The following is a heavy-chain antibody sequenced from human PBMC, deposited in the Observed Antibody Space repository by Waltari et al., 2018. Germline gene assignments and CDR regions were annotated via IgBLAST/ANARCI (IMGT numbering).Heavy chain of an antibody. CDR1: GFTFSSYE. J-gene: IGHJ4*02. CDR3: ARDCGTRRLD. Sequence: EVQLVETGGGLVQPGGSLRLSCAAPGFTFSSYEMHGVRQAPGKGLELVSYISSSVSTIYYADSVKGGFTISRDNAKSSLYLQMNSLRAEDTAVYYCARDCGTRRLDWGQGTLVTVSS. V-gene: IGHV3-48*03. D-gene: IGHD2-8*01. CDR2: ISSSVSTI.